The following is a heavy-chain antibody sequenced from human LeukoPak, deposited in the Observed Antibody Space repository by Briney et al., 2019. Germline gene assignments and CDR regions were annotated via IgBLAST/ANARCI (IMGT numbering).Heavy chain of an antibody. J-gene: IGHJ4*02. Sequence: AASVKVSCKASGYTFTSYGISWVRQAPGQGREWMGWISAYNGNTNYAQKLQGRVTMTTDTSTSTAYMELRSLRSDDTAVYYCARLLGWFGELWVFDYWGQGTLVTVSS. CDR2: ISAYNGNT. V-gene: IGHV1-18*01. CDR1: GYTFTSYG. D-gene: IGHD3-10*01. CDR3: ARLLGWFGELWVFDY.